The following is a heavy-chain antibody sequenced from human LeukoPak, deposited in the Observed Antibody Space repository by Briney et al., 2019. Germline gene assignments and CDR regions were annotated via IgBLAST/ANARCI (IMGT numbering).Heavy chain of an antibody. J-gene: IGHJ4*02. CDR2: ISSSSSYI. Sequence: GGSLRLSCAASGFTFSSYAMSWVRQAPGKGLEWVSSISSSSSYIYYADSVKGRFTISRDNAKNSLYLQMNSLRAEDTAVYYCAEADNYYGSGSSLSWGQGTLVTVSS. CDR3: AEADNYYGSGSSLS. D-gene: IGHD3-10*01. CDR1: GFTFSSYA. V-gene: IGHV3-21*01.